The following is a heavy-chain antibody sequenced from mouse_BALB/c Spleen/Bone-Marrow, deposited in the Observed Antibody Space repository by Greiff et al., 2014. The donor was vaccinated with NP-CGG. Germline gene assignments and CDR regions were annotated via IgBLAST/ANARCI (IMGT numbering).Heavy chain of an antibody. Sequence: EVKLEESGGGLVKPGGSLKLSCAASGFTFSDYYMYWVRQTPEKRLEWVATISDGGGYTYYPDSVWGRSTISRDNAKNNLYLQMSSLKSEDTAMYYCARSGERYGAMDYWGQGTSVTVFS. V-gene: IGHV5-4*02. CDR2: ISDGGGYT. CDR1: GFTFSDYY. CDR3: ARSGERYGAMDY. J-gene: IGHJ4*01. D-gene: IGHD2-10*02.